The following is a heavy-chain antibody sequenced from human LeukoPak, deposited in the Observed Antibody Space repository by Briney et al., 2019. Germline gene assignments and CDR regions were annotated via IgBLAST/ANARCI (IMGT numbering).Heavy chain of an antibody. D-gene: IGHD5-12*01. V-gene: IGHV3-30*18. CDR1: GFTFSSYG. Sequence: GGSLRLSCAASGFTFSSYGMHWVRQAPGKGLEWVAVMSYDGSNKYYADSVKGRFTISRDNPKNTLYLQMNSLRAEDTAVYYCAKGGYVRGYFDYWGQGTLVTVSS. J-gene: IGHJ4*02. CDR2: MSYDGSNK. CDR3: AKGGYVRGYFDY.